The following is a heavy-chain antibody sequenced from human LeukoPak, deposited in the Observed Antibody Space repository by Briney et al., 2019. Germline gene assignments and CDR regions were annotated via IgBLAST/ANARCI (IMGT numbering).Heavy chain of an antibody. D-gene: IGHD3-3*01. CDR1: SRSFSSYY. V-gene: IGHV4-34*01. CDR2: INPSGST. J-gene: IGHJ5*02. CDR3: ARECRYDFWSGDLYNWFDP. Sequence: PQTMSLTCALYSRSFSSYYWSCISHPPRKGMEWNGEINPSGSTNYHPYIKSGVTISVDTSKNQFSLKLSSLTAADTAVYYCARECRYDFWSGDLYNWFDPWGQGTLVTVSS.